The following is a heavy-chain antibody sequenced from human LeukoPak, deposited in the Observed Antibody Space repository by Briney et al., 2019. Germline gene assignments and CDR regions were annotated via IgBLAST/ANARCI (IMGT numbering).Heavy chain of an antibody. D-gene: IGHD6-13*01. V-gene: IGHV5-51*07. CDR1: GYSFTTYW. CDR2: IYPGDSDT. J-gene: IGHJ5*02. Sequence: GESLKISCKGSGYSFTTYWIGWVHQMPGKGLEWMGIIYPGDSDTRYSPSFQGQVITSADKSISTAYLQWSSLKASDTAMYYCARLTATAGTRWFDPWGQGTLVTVSS. CDR3: ARLTATAGTRWFDP.